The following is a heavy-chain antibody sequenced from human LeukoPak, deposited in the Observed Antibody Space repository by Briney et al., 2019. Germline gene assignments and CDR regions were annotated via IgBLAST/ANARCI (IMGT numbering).Heavy chain of an antibody. CDR1: GFTFSDYY. Sequence: GGSLRLSCAVSGFTFSDYYMNWIRQAPGKGLEWVSYISSSSLTIYYADSVKGRFTISRDNSKNTLYLQMNSLRAEDTAVYYCASHSGYDILTGYYESDYWGQGTLVTVSS. D-gene: IGHD3-9*01. V-gene: IGHV3-11*04. J-gene: IGHJ4*02. CDR3: ASHSGYDILTGYYESDY. CDR2: ISSSSLTI.